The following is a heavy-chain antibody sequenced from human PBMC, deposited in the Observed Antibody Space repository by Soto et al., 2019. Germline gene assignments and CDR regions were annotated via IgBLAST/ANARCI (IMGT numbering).Heavy chain of an antibody. V-gene: IGHV3-48*02. CDR3: ARDDLTPYDFWSGYYTGPV. CDR1: GFTFSSYS. D-gene: IGHD3-3*01. CDR2: ISSSSSTI. J-gene: IGHJ6*02. Sequence: EVQLVESGGGLVQPGGSLRLSCAASGFTFSSYSMNWVRQAPGKGLEWVSYISSSSSTIYYADSVKGRFTISRDNAKNSLYLQMNSLRDEDTAVYYCARDDLTPYDFWSGYYTGPVWGQGTTVTVSS.